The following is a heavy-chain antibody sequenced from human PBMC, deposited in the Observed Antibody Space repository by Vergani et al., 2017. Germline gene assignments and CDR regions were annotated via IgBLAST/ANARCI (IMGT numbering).Heavy chain of an antibody. CDR3: AREGVPRCCIVGAPDF. CDR2: IKEEGTEK. CDR1: GFNVGHCW. Sequence: EVQLVESGGDFVQPGGSLTLSCAASGFNVGHCWMSWVRQAPGKGLEWVANIKEEGTEKYYLDSVKGRFTISRDIAENSIYLEMNSLRVEDTAVYYCAREGVPRCCIVGAPDFWGQGTQVTVSS. V-gene: IGHV3-7*01. J-gene: IGHJ4*02. D-gene: IGHD1-26*01.